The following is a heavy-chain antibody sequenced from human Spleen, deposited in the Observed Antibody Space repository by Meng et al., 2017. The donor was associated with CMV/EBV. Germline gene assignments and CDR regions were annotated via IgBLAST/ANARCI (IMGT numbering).Heavy chain of an antibody. CDR3: ARGGHSSSWYFGY. CDR1: GFTFGPYT. D-gene: IGHD6-13*01. CDR2: IGSSSTYV. Sequence: GESLKISCAASGFTFGPYTMNWVRQAPGKGLEWVASIGSSSTYVSYADSVKGRFTISRDNARNSVSLQMNSLTAADTAVYYCARGGHSSSWYFGYWGQGTLVTVSS. V-gene: IGHV3-21*01. J-gene: IGHJ4*02.